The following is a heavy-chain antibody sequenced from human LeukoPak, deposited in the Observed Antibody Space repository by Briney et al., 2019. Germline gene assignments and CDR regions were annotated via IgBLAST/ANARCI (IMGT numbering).Heavy chain of an antibody. D-gene: IGHD6-13*01. CDR3: ARGQQQRLDY. Sequence: GGSLRLSCAASGFTFSSYAMHWVRQAPGKGLEWVAVISYDGSNKYYADSVKGRFTISRDNSKNTLYLQMNSLRAEDTAVYYCARGQQQRLDYWGQGTLVTVSS. CDR2: ISYDGSNK. CDR1: GFTFSSYA. J-gene: IGHJ4*02. V-gene: IGHV3-30-3*01.